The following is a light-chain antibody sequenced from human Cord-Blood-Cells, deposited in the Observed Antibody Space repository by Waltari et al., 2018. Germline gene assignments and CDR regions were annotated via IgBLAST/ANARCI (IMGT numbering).Light chain of an antibody. J-gene: IGKJ4*01. CDR3: QQRSNWPPLT. Sequence: EIVLTQSPATLSLSPGARATLPCRASQSVSSYLAWYQQNPGQAPRLLIYDASNRATGIPARFSGSGSGTDFTLTISSLEPEDFAVYYCQQRSNWPPLTFGGGTKVEIK. CDR1: QSVSSY. V-gene: IGKV3-11*01. CDR2: DAS.